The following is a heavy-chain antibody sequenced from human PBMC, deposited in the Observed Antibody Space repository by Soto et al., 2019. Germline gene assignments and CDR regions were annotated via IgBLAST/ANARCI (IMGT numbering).Heavy chain of an antibody. CDR2: TYYRSTWTN. CDR1: GDSVPSSSAA. V-gene: IGHV6-1*01. D-gene: IGHD3-16*01. CDR3: AGVSSFRGMDV. Sequence: PSQTLSLTCAISGDSVPSSSAAWSWLRQSPSRGLEWLGRTYYRSTWTNDYARSVKSRITINPDTFENQFSLQLSSVTPEDTAVYYCAGVSSFRGMDVWGQGTPVTVSS. J-gene: IGHJ6*02.